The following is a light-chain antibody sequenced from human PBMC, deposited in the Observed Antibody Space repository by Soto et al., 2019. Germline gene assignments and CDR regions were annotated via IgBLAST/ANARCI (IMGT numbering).Light chain of an antibody. J-gene: IGLJ3*02. V-gene: IGLV2-23*01. CDR2: EDN. CDR3: CSYAGSSTWV. Sequence: QSALTQPASVSGSPGQSITISCTGTSSDVGSYTLVSWYQQHPGTAPKLMIYEDNKRASGVSNRFSGSTSGITASLTISVLQAEDEADYYCCSYAGSSTWVFGGGTKLTVL. CDR1: SSDVGSYTL.